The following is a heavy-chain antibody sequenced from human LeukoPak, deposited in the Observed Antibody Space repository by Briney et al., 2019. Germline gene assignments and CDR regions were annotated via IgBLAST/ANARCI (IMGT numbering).Heavy chain of an antibody. CDR1: GFTFSSYS. CDR2: ISSSSSYI. J-gene: IGHJ3*02. CDR3: ARDLIPNDAFDI. Sequence: GGSLRLSCAASGFTFSSYSMNWVRQAPGKGLEWVSSISSSSSYIYYADSVKGRFTISRDNAKNSLYLQMNSLRAEDTAVYYCARDLIPNDAFDIWGQGTMVTVSS. V-gene: IGHV3-21*01. D-gene: IGHD2-2*02.